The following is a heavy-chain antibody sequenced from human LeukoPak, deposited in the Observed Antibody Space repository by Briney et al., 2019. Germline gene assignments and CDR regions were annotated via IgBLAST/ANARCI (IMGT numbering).Heavy chain of an antibody. CDR1: GFTFSSYA. Sequence: PGGSLRLSCAASGFTFSSYAMSWVRQAPGKGLEWVSAISGSGGSTYYADSVKGRFTISRDNSKNTLYLQMNSLRAEDTAVYYCAKDNPAGVRLERRVGDAFDIWGQGTMVTVSS. CDR3: AKDNPAGVRLERRVGDAFDI. V-gene: IGHV3-23*01. D-gene: IGHD1-1*01. J-gene: IGHJ3*02. CDR2: ISGSGGST.